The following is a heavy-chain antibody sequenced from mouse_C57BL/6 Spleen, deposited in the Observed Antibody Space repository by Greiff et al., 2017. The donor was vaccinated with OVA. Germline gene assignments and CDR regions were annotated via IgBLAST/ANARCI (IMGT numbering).Heavy chain of an antibody. V-gene: IGHV1-52*01. Sequence: QVQLQQPGAELVRPGSSVKLSCKASGYTFTSYWMHWVKQRPIQGLEWIGNIDPSDSDTHYNQKFKDKATLTVDKSSSTAYMQLSSLTSEDSAVYYCARDCDVWGTGTTVTVSS. J-gene: IGHJ1*03. CDR2: IDPSDSDT. CDR3: ARDCDV. CDR1: GYTFTSYW.